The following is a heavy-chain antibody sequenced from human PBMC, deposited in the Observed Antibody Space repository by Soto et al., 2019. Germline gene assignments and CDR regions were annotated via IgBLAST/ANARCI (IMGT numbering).Heavy chain of an antibody. CDR3: ARGPLYYDFWSGYYTNNWFDP. Sequence: LSLTCTVSGGSISSGDYYWSWIRQPPGKGLEWIGYIYYSGSTYYNPSLKSRVTISVDTSKNQFSLKLSSVTAADTAVYYCARGPLYYDFWSGYYTNNWFDPWGQGTLVTVSS. V-gene: IGHV4-30-4*01. J-gene: IGHJ5*02. CDR1: GGSISSGDYY. D-gene: IGHD3-3*01. CDR2: IYYSGST.